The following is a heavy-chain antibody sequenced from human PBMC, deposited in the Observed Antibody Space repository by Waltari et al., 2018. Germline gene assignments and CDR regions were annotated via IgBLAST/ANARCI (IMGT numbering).Heavy chain of an antibody. CDR2: SNHSGST. CDR3: ARGGFSITIFGVVIIPFDY. J-gene: IGHJ4*02. CDR1: GGSFSGYY. V-gene: IGHV4-34*01. Sequence: QVQLQQWGAGLLKPSETLSLTCAVYGGSFSGYYWRWTRQPPGKGRGGIGESNHSGSTNYNPSLKSRVTISVDTSKNQFSLKLSSVTAADTAVYYCARGGFSITIFGVVIIPFDYWGQGTLVTVSS. D-gene: IGHD3-3*01.